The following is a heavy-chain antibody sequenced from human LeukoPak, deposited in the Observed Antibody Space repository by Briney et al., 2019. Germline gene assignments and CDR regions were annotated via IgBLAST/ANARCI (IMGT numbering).Heavy chain of an antibody. J-gene: IGHJ6*03. CDR2: IYYSGYT. Sequence: SSETLSLTCTVSGGSISSYYWSWIRQPPGKGLKWIGNIYYSGYTTYSPSLRSRVTISVDTSKNQFSLKLSSVTAAYTAVYYARETSQKGAHYMDVWGKGTTITISS. CDR1: GGSISSYY. D-gene: IGHD3-16*01. V-gene: IGHV4-59*01. CDR3: ARETSQKGAHYMDV.